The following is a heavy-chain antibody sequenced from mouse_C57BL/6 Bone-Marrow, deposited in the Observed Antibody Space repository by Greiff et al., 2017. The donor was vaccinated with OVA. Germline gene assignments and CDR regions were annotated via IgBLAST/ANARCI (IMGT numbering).Heavy chain of an antibody. V-gene: IGHV2-5*01. CDR3: AKQVDYGSPYYYAMDD. D-gene: IGHD1-1*01. CDR2: IWRGGST. Sequence: QVQLQQSGPGLVQPSQSLSITCTVSGFSLTSYGVHWVRQSPGKGLEWLGVIWRGGSTDYNAAFMSRLSITKDNSKSQVFFKMNSLQADDTAIYYCAKQVDYGSPYYYAMDDWGQGTSVTVSS. J-gene: IGHJ4*01. CDR1: GFSLTSYG.